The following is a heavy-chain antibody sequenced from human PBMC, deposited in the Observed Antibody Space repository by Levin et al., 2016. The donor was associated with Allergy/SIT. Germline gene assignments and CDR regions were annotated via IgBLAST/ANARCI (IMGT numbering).Heavy chain of an antibody. V-gene: IGHV3-11*06. CDR2: ISSSSSYT. Sequence: GESLKISCAASGFTFSDYYMSWIRQAPGKGLEWVSYISSSSSYTNYADSVKGRFTISRDNAKNSLYLQMNSLRAEDTAVYYCANLRREHNWFDPWGQGTLVTVSS. CDR1: GFTFSDYY. CDR3: ANLRREHNWFDP. J-gene: IGHJ5*02.